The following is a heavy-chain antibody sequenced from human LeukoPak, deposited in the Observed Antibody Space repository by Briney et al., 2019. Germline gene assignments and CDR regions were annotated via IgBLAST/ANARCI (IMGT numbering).Heavy chain of an antibody. Sequence: PGGSLRLSCAASGFTFSSYGMHWVRQAPGKGLEWVAFIRYDGSNKYYADSVKGRFTISRDNSKNTLYLQMNSLRAEDTAVYYCAKDHYLGYSYGRTTNYYYYYYMDVWGKGTTVTISS. D-gene: IGHD5-18*01. CDR3: AKDHYLGYSYGRTTNYYYYYYMDV. J-gene: IGHJ6*03. CDR1: GFTFSSYG. CDR2: IRYDGSNK. V-gene: IGHV3-30*02.